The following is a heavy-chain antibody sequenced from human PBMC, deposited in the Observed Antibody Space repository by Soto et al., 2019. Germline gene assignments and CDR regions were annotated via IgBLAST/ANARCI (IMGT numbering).Heavy chain of an antibody. V-gene: IGHV3-33*03. CDR1: GGKRRTQG. CDR2: IWYDGNNK. J-gene: IGHJ6*02. Sequence: CRASGGKRRTQGVHWVRKEQGKGLEWVAVIWYDGNNKYYADSMKGRFTISRDNSKNTLYLQMNSLRDEDTAVYYCATDPDRVVGVYGMDVWVQGTTVPVFS. D-gene: IGHD2-2*01. CDR3: ATDPDRVVGVYGMDV.